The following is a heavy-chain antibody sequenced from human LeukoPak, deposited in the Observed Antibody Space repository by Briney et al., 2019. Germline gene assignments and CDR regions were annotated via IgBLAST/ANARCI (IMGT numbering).Heavy chain of an antibody. V-gene: IGHV4-39*01. Sequence: SETLSLTCTVSGGSISSSNYFWGWIRQPPGKGLEWIGSIYYTGSTYYNPSLKSRVTIFVDTSKNQFSLKLSSVTAADTAVHYCARAVVVRNRRYYYYYYMDVWGKGTTVIVSS. CDR1: GGSISSSNYF. CDR3: ARAVVVRNRRYYYYYYMDV. J-gene: IGHJ6*03. D-gene: IGHD2-15*01. CDR2: IYYTGST.